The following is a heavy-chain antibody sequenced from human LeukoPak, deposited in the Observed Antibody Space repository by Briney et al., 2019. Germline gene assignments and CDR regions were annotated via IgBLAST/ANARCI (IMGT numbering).Heavy chain of an antibody. J-gene: IGHJ6*03. Sequence: GGSLRLSCAASGFTFGDYYMTWMRQAPGKGLEWVSHISSPGSSILYADSVKGRFTISRDNAKNSLYLQMHSLRVEDTAIYYCASGKPGPYYYYLDVWGKGTKVTVSS. CDR3: ASGKPGPYYYYLDV. D-gene: IGHD3-10*01. V-gene: IGHV3-11*04. CDR2: ISSPGSSI. CDR1: GFTFGDYY.